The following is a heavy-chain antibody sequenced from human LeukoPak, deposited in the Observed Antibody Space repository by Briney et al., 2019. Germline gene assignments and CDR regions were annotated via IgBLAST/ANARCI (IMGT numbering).Heavy chain of an antibody. CDR1: GFTFSSYS. D-gene: IGHD5-18*01. CDR3: ASWVLLSGASGYSYGYDY. Sequence: GGSLRLSCAASGFTFSSYSMNWVRQAPGKGLEWVSSINSSSSYIYYADSVKGRFTTSRDNAKTSLYLQMNSLRAEDTAVYYCASWVLLSGASGYSYGYDYWGQGTLVTVSS. V-gene: IGHV3-21*01. CDR2: INSSSSYI. J-gene: IGHJ4*02.